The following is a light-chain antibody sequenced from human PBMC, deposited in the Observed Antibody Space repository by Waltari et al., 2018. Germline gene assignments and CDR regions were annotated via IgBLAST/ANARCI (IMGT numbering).Light chain of an antibody. CDR1: NIERKS. Sequence: YVVTQPPSVSVAPGKTATLTCGGENIERKSENWYQQKPGQAPVLVIFYDSDRPSGIPERFSCSNSGNTATLTISWVEAGDEADYHCQVWDDTTNSGVFGGGTRLTVL. V-gene: IGLV3-21*04. CDR2: YDS. CDR3: QVWDDTTNSGV. J-gene: IGLJ3*02.